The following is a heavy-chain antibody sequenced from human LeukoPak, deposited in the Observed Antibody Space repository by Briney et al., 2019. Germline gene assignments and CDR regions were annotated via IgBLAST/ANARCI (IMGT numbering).Heavy chain of an antibody. V-gene: IGHV4-59*01. CDR1: GGSISSYY. J-gene: IGHJ4*02. CDR3: ARADYYDSSGYPWDY. CDR2: IYYSGST. D-gene: IGHD3-22*01. Sequence: PSETLSLTCTVSGGSISSYYWSWIRQPPGKGLEWIGYIYYSGSTNYNPSLKSRVTISVDTSKNQFSLKLSSVAAADTAVYYCARADYYDSSGYPWDYWGQGTLVTVSS.